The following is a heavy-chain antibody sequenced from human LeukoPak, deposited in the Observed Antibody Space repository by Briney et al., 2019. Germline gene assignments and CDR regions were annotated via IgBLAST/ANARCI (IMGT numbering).Heavy chain of an antibody. Sequence: GGSLRLSCAASGFTFSSYGMHWVRQAPGKGLESVAVISYDGSNKYYADSVKGRFTISRDNSKNTLYLQMNSLRAEDTAVYYCAKPGKWYYDSSGYLPDWGQGTLVTVSS. D-gene: IGHD3-22*01. J-gene: IGHJ4*02. CDR3: AKPGKWYYDSSGYLPD. V-gene: IGHV3-30*18. CDR1: GFTFSSYG. CDR2: ISYDGSNK.